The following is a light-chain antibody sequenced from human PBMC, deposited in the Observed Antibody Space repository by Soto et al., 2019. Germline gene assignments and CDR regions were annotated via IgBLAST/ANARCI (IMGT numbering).Light chain of an antibody. CDR3: LQDINYPWT. V-gene: IGKV1-5*03. CDR2: KAS. Sequence: DIQMTQSPSTLSGSVGDRVTITCRASQTISSWLAWYQQKPGKAPKLLIYKASTLKSGVPSRFSGSGSGTEFTLTISSLQPEDSATYYGLQDINYPWTFGQGTKV. CDR1: QTISSW. J-gene: IGKJ1*01.